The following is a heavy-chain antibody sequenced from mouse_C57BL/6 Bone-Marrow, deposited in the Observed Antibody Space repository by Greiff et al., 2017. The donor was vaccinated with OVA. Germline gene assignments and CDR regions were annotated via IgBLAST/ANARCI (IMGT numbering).Heavy chain of an antibody. CDR1: GYTFTSYG. Sequence: QVQLQQSGAELARPGASVKLSCKASGYTFTSYGISWVKQRTGQGLEWIGEIYPRSGNTYYNEKLKGKATLTAAKSSSTAYMELRSLTSEDAAVYFCARSRLLRSNYAMDYWGQGTSVTVSS. J-gene: IGHJ4*01. D-gene: IGHD1-1*01. CDR3: ARSRLLRSNYAMDY. V-gene: IGHV1-81*01. CDR2: IYPRSGNT.